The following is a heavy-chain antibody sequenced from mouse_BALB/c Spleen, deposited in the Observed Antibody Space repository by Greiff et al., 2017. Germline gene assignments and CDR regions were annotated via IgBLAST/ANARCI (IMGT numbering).Heavy chain of an antibody. CDR2: ISSGGST. CDR1: GFTFSSYA. D-gene: IGHD2-3*01. J-gene: IGHJ4*01. CDR3: AREGLLRSYAMDY. Sequence: VKLVESGGGLVKPGGSLKLSCAASGFTFSSYAMSWVRQTPEKRLEWVASISSGGSTYYPDSVKGRFTISRDNARNILYLQMSSLRSEDTAMYYCAREGLLRSYAMDYWGQGTSVTVSS. V-gene: IGHV5-6-5*01.